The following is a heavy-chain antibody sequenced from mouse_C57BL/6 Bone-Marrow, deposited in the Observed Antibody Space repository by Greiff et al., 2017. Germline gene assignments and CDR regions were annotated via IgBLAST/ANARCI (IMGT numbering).Heavy chain of an antibody. D-gene: IGHD2-5*01. CDR3: AAYYSNFYYAMDY. V-gene: IGHV2-9-1*01. J-gene: IGHJ4*01. Sequence: QVQLKQSGPGLVAPSQSLSITCTVSGFSLTSYAISWVRQPPGKGLEWLGVIWTGGGTNYNSALKSRLSISKDNSKSQVFLKMNSLQTDDTARYYCAAYYSNFYYAMDYWGQGTSVTVSS. CDR1: GFSLTSYA. CDR2: IWTGGGT.